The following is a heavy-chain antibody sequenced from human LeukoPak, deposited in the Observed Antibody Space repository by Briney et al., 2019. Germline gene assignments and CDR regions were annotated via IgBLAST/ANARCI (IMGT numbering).Heavy chain of an antibody. CDR2: IYYTGIT. CDR1: GGSISNYY. Sequence: SETLSLTCTVTGGSISNYYWSWIRQPPGKGLEWIGYIYYTGITNYNPSLKSRVTISVDTSRNQLSLQLSSVTAADTAVYYCAGHEDNGDYPLDYWGQGTLVTVSS. V-gene: IGHV4-59*08. CDR3: AGHEDNGDYPLDY. D-gene: IGHD4-17*01. J-gene: IGHJ4*02.